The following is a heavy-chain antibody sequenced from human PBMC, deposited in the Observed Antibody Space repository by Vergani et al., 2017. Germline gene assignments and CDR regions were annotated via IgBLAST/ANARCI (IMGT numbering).Heavy chain of an antibody. Sequence: QVQLVQSGAEVKKPGSSVKVSCKASGGTFSSYTISWVRQAPGQGLEWMGRIIPILGIANYAQKFPGRVTITADKSTSTAYMELSSLRSEDTAVYYCARAAGRVYCSGGSCYSGNYYYGMDVWGQGTTVTVSS. D-gene: IGHD2-15*01. CDR1: GGTFSSYT. CDR3: ARAAGRVYCSGGSCYSGNYYYGMDV. V-gene: IGHV1-69*02. J-gene: IGHJ6*02. CDR2: IIPILGIA.